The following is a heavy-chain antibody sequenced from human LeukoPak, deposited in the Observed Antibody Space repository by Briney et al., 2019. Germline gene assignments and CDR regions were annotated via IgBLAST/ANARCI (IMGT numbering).Heavy chain of an antibody. Sequence: SETVSCTSSVSGAFSSRYYWSWVRQPLGKGLEWRGYIFCSGHSNYNPSLTSRISMSVDTSKAQFSLELTSVTAADTAVYYCARIDPLGFFDQWGPGTLVRVSS. CDR1: GAFSSRYY. V-gene: IGHV4-59*12. CDR3: ARIDPLGFFDQ. CDR2: IFCSGHS. J-gene: IGHJ4*02.